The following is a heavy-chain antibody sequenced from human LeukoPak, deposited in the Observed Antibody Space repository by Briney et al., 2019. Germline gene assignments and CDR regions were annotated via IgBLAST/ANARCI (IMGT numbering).Heavy chain of an antibody. CDR1: GLSFGDNW. CDR2: IYTSGST. D-gene: IGHD3-10*01. V-gene: IGHV4-4*07. CDR3: ARGRVSSDYGSVWFDP. Sequence: VSLRLSCIASGLSFGDNWMTWIRQPAGKGLEWIGRIYTSGSTNYNPSLKSRVTISVDKSKNQFSLKLSSVTAADTAVYYCARGRVSSDYGSVWFDPWGQGTLVTVSS. J-gene: IGHJ5*02.